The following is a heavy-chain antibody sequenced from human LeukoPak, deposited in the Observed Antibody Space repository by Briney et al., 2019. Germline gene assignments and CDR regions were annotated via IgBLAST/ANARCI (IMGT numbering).Heavy chain of an antibody. Sequence: GGSLRLSCAASGFSFSSYAVSWVRQAPGKGLEWVSAISGGGDNTYYADSVKGRFTISRDNSKNTLYLHMNSLRGEDTAVYYCAKERGSLPAGQNRFDYWGQGTLVTVSS. J-gene: IGHJ4*02. CDR3: AKERGSLPAGQNRFDY. CDR1: GFSFSSYA. V-gene: IGHV3-23*01. CDR2: ISGGGDNT. D-gene: IGHD2-2*01.